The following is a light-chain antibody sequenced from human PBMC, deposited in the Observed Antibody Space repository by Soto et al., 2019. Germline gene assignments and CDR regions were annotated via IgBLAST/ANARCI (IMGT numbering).Light chain of an antibody. CDR3: CSYTTTNTLV. CDR1: SSDVGGYNY. V-gene: IGLV2-14*01. Sequence: QSALTQPASVSGSPGQSMTISCTGTSSDVGGYNYVSWYQQHPSKAPKVIIYGVTHRPSGVSNRFSGSKSVNTASLTISGLQAEDEADYYCCSYTTTNTLVFGGGTKLTVL. J-gene: IGLJ2*01. CDR2: GVT.